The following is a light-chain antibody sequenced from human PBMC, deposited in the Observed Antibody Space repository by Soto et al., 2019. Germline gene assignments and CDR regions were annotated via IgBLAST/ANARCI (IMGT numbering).Light chain of an antibody. V-gene: IGLV3-21*04. CDR1: NIGSKS. CDR3: QVWDSSSDLLYV. J-gene: IGLJ1*01. CDR2: YDS. Sequence: SYELTQPPSVSVAPGKTARITCGGNNIGSKSVHWNQQKPGQAPVLVIYYDSDRPSGIPERFSGSNSGNTATLTISRVEAGDEADYYCQVWDSSSDLLYVFGTGTKVTVL.